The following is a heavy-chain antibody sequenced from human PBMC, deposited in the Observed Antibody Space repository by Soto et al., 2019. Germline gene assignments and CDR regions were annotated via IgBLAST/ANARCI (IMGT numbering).Heavy chain of an antibody. Sequence: ASLKVACKASGYTFTSYAMHWVRKAPGQRLEWMGWINAGNGNTKYSQKFQGRVTITRDTSASTAYMELSSLRSEDTAVYYCARDKAVAGIGWYWGQGTLVTVSS. J-gene: IGHJ4*02. CDR2: INAGNGNT. D-gene: IGHD6-19*01. CDR1: GYTFTSYA. V-gene: IGHV1-3*01. CDR3: ARDKAVAGIGWY.